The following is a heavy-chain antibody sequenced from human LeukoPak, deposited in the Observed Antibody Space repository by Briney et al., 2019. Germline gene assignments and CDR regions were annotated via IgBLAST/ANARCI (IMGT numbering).Heavy chain of an antibody. V-gene: IGHV3-21*01. J-gene: IGHJ4*02. Sequence: GGSLRLSCAASGFTLRSYTMNWVRQAPGKGLEWVSSIGISSNKIYYAESVKGRFIISRDNAKNSVYLQMNSLRAEDTAVYYCARSGSYRPLDYWGQGTLVTVSS. CDR2: IGISSNKI. CDR3: ARSGSYRPLDY. CDR1: GFTLRSYT. D-gene: IGHD1-26*01.